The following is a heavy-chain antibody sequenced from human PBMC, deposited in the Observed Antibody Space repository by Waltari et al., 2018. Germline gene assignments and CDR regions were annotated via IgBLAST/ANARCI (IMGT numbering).Heavy chain of an antibody. CDR3: ARVSSDWSFDF. D-gene: IGHD6-13*01. V-gene: IGHV4-59*01. CDR1: GGPISDYY. Sequence: QVQLLESGPGLVKPSETLSLTCAVSGGPISDYYWSWIRQPPGMGLEWIGYVYYSGSTDYNPSLKSRVTISVDTSKSQFSLKLSSVTAADTAVYFCARVSSDWSFDFWGQGTLVTVSS. CDR2: VYYSGST. J-gene: IGHJ4*02.